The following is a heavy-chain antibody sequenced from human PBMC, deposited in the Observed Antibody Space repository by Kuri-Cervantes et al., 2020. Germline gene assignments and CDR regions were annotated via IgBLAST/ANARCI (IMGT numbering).Heavy chain of an antibody. J-gene: IGHJ4*02. V-gene: IGHV4-38-2*01. Sequence: ESLKISCGVSGYSISSGYYWGWIRQPPGKGLEWIGEINHSGSTNYNPSLKSRVTISVDTSKNQFSLKLSSVTAADTAVYYCAGGARRQATKFDYWGQGTLVTVSS. CDR2: INHSGST. CDR1: GYSISSGYY. CDR3: AGGARRQATKFDY. D-gene: IGHD5-24*01.